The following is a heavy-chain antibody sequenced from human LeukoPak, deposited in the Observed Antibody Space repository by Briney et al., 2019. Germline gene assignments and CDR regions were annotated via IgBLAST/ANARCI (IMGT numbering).Heavy chain of an antibody. J-gene: IGHJ4*02. Sequence: GGSLRLSCAASGFTFSSYARTGVRQVPGKGLEWFSAIRGRGGSTYYADSVKGRFTISRDNSKNTLSLQMNGLRADDTAVYYCAKASTFSGSPVDYWGQGTLVTVSS. CDR3: AKASTFSGSPVDY. D-gene: IGHD1-26*01. V-gene: IGHV3-23*01. CDR1: GFTFSSYA. CDR2: IRGRGGST.